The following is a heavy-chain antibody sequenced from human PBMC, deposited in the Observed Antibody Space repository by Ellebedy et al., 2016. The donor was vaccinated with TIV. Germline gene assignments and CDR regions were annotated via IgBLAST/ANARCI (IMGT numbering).Heavy chain of an antibody. CDR2: ISAYNGNT. V-gene: IGHV1-18*01. J-gene: IGHJ4*02. Sequence: ASVKVSXKASGYTFTSYGISWVRQAPGQGLEWMGWISAYNGNTNYAQKLQGRVTMTTDKSTSTAYMELRSLRSEDTAVYYCARGNGGGAARFDYWGQGTLVTVSS. D-gene: IGHD6-6*01. CDR3: ARGNGGGAARFDY. CDR1: GYTFTSYG.